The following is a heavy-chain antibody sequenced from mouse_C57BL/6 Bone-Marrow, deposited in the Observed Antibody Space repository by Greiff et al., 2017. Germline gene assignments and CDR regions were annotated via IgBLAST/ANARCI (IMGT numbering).Heavy chain of an antibody. CDR3: ARWGGGSDY. V-gene: IGHV1-82*01. CDR2: IYPGDGDT. D-gene: IGHD3-2*02. Sequence: VQLQQSGPELVKPGASVKISCKASGYAFSSSWMNWVKQRPGQGLEWIGRIYPGDGDTNYNGKFKGKATLTADKSSSTAYMQLSSLTSEDSAVYCCARWGGGSDYWGQGTTLTVSS. CDR1: GYAFSSSW. J-gene: IGHJ2*01.